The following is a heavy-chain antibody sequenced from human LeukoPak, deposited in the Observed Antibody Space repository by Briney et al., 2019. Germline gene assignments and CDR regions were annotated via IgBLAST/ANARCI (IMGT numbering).Heavy chain of an antibody. J-gene: IGHJ5*02. Sequence: GGSLRLSCAASGFTFSNAWMSWVRQAPGKGLEWVGRIKSKTDGGTTDYAAPVKGRFTISRDDSKNTLYLQMNSLKTEDTAVYYCTTQILKYGDYPNWFDPWGQGTLVTVSS. V-gene: IGHV3-15*01. CDR3: TTQILKYGDYPNWFDP. CDR2: IKSKTDGGTT. D-gene: IGHD4-17*01. CDR1: GFTFSNAW.